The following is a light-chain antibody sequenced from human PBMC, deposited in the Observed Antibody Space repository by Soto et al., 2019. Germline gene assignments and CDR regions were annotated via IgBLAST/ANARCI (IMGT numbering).Light chain of an antibody. CDR3: QQYNSYSRA. V-gene: IGKV1-5*03. CDR1: QSINTW. J-gene: IGKJ1*01. Sequence: DIQMTQSPSTLSASVGDRVTITCRASQSINTWLAWYQQKPGKAPKLLFYKASSLEYGVPSRFSASGSGTEFTLTISSLQPDDFATYYCQQYNSYSRAFGQGTKVDIK. CDR2: KAS.